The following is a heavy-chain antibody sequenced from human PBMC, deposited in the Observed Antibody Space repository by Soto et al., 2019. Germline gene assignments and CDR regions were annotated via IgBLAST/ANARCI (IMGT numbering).Heavy chain of an antibody. D-gene: IGHD6-19*01. Sequence: QVHLAESGGGVVQPGTSLRLSCAASGFPFDRYAIHWVRQAPGKGLEWVAAIWYDGSYTYYGESMKGRFLISRDNSKNTVFLEMNSLRAEDEAVYFCAKGRIAVAAGAFDSWGPGTRVIVSS. CDR2: IWYDGSYT. CDR1: GFPFDRYA. J-gene: IGHJ3*01. V-gene: IGHV3-33*03. CDR3: AKGRIAVAAGAFDS.